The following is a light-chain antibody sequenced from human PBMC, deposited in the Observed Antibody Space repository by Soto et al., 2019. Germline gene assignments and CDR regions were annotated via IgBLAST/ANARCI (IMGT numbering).Light chain of an antibody. Sequence: SYELTQPPSVSVAPGQTASITCGGDNIGSKNVHWYQQKPGQAPVLVVYDDDDRPSGVPERFTGSHSGNTATLTISRVEAGDEADYYCHIWDGSNGAPGMFGGGTKVTVL. CDR3: HIWDGSNGAPGM. V-gene: IGLV3-21*02. CDR2: DDD. CDR1: NIGSKN. J-gene: IGLJ3*02.